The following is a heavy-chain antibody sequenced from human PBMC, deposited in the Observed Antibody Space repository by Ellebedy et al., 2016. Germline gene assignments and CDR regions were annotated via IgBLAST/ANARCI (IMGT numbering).Heavy chain of an antibody. D-gene: IGHD3-22*01. V-gene: IGHV4-39*07. CDR3: ASDSSGYHYFDY. CDR1: GGSISSSSYY. Sequence: SETLSLXXTVSGGSISSSSYYWGWIRQPPGKGLEWIGSIYYSGSTYNNPSLKSRITISVDTSKNQFSLKLSSVTAADTAVYYCASDSSGYHYFDYWGQGTLVTVSS. CDR2: IYYSGST. J-gene: IGHJ4*02.